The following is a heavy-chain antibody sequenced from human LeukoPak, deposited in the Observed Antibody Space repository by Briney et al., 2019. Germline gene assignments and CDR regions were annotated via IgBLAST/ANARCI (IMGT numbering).Heavy chain of an antibody. Sequence: SETLSLTCTISGDSINGHYWSWIRQPPGKRLEWIGDIHYKGSTNYNLSLKSRVTISVDTSKNHLSLNLTSVLAADTAIYYCARRDRGWNYCDYWGQGIMVTVSS. CDR3: ARRDRGWNYCDY. D-gene: IGHD6-19*01. V-gene: IGHV4-59*08. J-gene: IGHJ4*02. CDR1: GDSINGHY. CDR2: IHYKGST.